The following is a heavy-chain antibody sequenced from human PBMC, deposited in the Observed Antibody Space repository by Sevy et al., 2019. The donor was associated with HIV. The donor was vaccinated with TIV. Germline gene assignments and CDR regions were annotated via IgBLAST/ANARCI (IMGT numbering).Heavy chain of an antibody. J-gene: IGHJ4*01. CDR3: VREGLGGYSYSLDY. V-gene: IGHV3-7*01. CDR2: MKHDGSEE. D-gene: IGHD5-18*01. Sequence: GGSLRLSCAASGFSFSNYWMSWVRQAPGKGLEWVATMKHDGSEEDYVDSVKGSFTISRDNAKNLLFLQMNSLSAEDTDVYYCVREGLGGYSYSLDYWGHGTLVTVSS. CDR1: GFSFSNYW.